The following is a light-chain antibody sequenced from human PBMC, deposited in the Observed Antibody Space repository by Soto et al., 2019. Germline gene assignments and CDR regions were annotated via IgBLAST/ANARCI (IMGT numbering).Light chain of an antibody. Sequence: EIVLTQSPATLSVSPGERAALSCRASQSVSNSLAWYQQKPGQPPRLLIFGASTRATGIPARFSGSGSEAEFALTISTLQTEDFAGYYCQQYSVWPLTFGGGTKVDIK. CDR3: QQYSVWPLT. CDR1: QSVSNS. V-gene: IGKV3D-15*01. J-gene: IGKJ4*01. CDR2: GAS.